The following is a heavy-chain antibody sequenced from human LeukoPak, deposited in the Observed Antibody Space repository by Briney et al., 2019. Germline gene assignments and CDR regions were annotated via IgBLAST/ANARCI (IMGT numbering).Heavy chain of an antibody. J-gene: IGHJ3*02. CDR3: ARGRPITIFGTANAFDI. V-gene: IGHV4-59*01. CDR2: IYYSGST. CDR1: DGSISSYY. D-gene: IGHD3-3*01. Sequence: SETLSLTCTVSDGSISSYYWSWIRQPPGKGLEWIGYIYYSGSTNYNPSLKSRVTISVDTSKNQFSLKLSSVTAADTAVYYCARGRPITIFGTANAFDIWGQGTMVTVSS.